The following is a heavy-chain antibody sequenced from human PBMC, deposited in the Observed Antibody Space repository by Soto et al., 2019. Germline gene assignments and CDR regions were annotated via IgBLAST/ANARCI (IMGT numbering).Heavy chain of an antibody. V-gene: IGHV2-5*01. CDR2: ISWKDEK. Sequence: QITLKESGPPLVKPTQTLTVTCTFSGFSLSTSGAGLGWIRQSPGKAPEWLALISWKDEKRYNPGLKSRLTITKDTSKNQVVLTMTDLDPVDTATYFCAHRYGGNYYRWYFDSWGQGTLVTVSS. J-gene: IGHJ4*02. D-gene: IGHD1-26*01. CDR3: AHRYGGNYYRWYFDS. CDR1: GFSLSTSGAG.